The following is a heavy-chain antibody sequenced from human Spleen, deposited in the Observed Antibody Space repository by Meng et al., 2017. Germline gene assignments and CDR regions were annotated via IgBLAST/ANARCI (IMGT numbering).Heavy chain of an antibody. CDR1: GFSLSTSGVN. CDR3: APPGYYYGSGSYYSREFDY. J-gene: IGHJ4*02. V-gene: IGHV2-5*01. CDR2: IYWNDDK. D-gene: IGHD3-10*01. Sequence: SGPTLVKPTQTLTLTCTFSGFSLSTSGVNVGWIRQPPGKALEWLALIYWNDDKRYSPSLKSRLTITKDTSKNQVVLTMTNMDPVDTATYYCAPPGYYYGSGSYYSREFDYWGQGTLVTVSS.